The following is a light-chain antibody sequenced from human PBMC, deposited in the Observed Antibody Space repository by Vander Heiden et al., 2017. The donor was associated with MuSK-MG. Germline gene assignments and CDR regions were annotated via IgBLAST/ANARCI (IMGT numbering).Light chain of an antibody. CDR2: WAS. V-gene: IGKV4-1*01. CDR1: QSVLYSSNNKNY. J-gene: IGKJ3*01. CDR3: QQDDSTPFT. Sequence: DIVMTQSPDYLTVSLGERATINCKSRQSVLYSSNNKNYLDWYQQKPGQPPKLLIYWASTRESGVPDRFSGSGSGTDFTLTISSLQAEDVAVYYCQQDDSTPFTFGHGTKVDIK.